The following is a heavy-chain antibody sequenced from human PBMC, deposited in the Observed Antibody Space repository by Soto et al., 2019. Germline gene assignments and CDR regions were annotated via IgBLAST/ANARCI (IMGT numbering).Heavy chain of an antibody. V-gene: IGHV3-21*01. CDR2: ITSSSSDI. CDR1: GFTFSSYS. Sequence: PGGSLRLSCAASGFTFSSYSMNWVRQAPGKGLEWVSSITSSSSDIYYADSVKGRFTISRDNAKNSLYLQMNSLRAEDTAVYYRARDGVVVTAAERYFYYYGMEVWGQGTTVTVSS. J-gene: IGHJ6*02. D-gene: IGHD2-2*01. CDR3: ARDGVVVTAAERYFYYYGMEV.